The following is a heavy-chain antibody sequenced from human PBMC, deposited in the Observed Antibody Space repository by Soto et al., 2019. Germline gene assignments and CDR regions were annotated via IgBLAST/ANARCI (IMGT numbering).Heavy chain of an antibody. CDR3: ARSVAVAGQNWDY. CDR1: GYTFTSYG. V-gene: IGHV1-18*04. Sequence: PVEVSCKASGYTFTSYGISWVRQAPGQGLECMGWISAYNGNTNYAQKLQGRVTMTTDTSTSTAYMELRSLRSDDTAVYYCARSVAVAGQNWDYWGQGTLVTVSS. J-gene: IGHJ4*02. D-gene: IGHD6-19*01. CDR2: ISAYNGNT.